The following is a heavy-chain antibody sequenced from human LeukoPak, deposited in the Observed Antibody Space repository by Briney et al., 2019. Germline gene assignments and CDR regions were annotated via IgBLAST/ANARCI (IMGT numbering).Heavy chain of an antibody. CDR2: ITGSSSYI. CDR3: ARSPATGTVDY. D-gene: IGHD1-1*01. CDR1: GFTFSTYT. J-gene: IGHJ4*02. Sequence: PGGSLRLSCAASGFTFSTYTMNWVRQAPGKGLEWVSSITGSSSYIFSADSLKGRFTISRDNAKNSLYLQMNSLRAEDTAVYYCARSPATGTVDYWGQGTLVTVSS. V-gene: IGHV3-21*01.